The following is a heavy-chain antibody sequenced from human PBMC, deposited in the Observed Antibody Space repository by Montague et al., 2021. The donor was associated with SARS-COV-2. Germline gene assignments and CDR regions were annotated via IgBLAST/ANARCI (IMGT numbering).Heavy chain of an antibody. J-gene: IGHJ4*02. V-gene: IGHV3-74*01. CDR2: VGRLGSDT. CDR3: VRGAGWLVAANPYFDF. CDR1: EFTFTNYW. D-gene: IGHD2-15*01. Sequence: SLRLSCAASEFTFTNYWMHWVRQVPGKGLVWVSCVGRLGSDTTYADSVKGRFTISRDNAKNTLYLQMNSLRAEDTAVYYCVRGAGWLVAANPYFDFWGQGTLVTVSS.